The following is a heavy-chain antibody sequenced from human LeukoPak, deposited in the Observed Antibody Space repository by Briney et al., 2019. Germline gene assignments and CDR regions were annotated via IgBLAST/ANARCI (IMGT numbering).Heavy chain of an antibody. CDR3: AKDSPVLRFLEWLFDY. V-gene: IGHV3-23*01. CDR1: GFTFSSYA. D-gene: IGHD3-3*01. J-gene: IGHJ4*02. Sequence: PGGSLRLSCAASGFTFSSYAMSWVRQAPGKGLEWVSTISGSGGSTYYADSVKGRFTISRDNSKNTLYLQMNSLRAGDTAVYYCAKDSPVLRFLEWLFDYWGQGTLVTVSS. CDR2: ISGSGGST.